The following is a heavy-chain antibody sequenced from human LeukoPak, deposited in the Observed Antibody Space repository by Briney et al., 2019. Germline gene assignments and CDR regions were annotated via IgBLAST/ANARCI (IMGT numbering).Heavy chain of an antibody. Sequence: SETLSLTCTVSGGSISSSSYYWGWIRQPPGKGLEWIGSIYYSGSTYYNPSLKSRVTISVDTSKNQFSLKLSSVTAADTAVYYCARYLWSSDYLGGMDVWGKGTTVTVSS. D-gene: IGHD3-16*01. V-gene: IGHV4-39*01. CDR1: GGSISSSSYY. CDR2: IYYSGST. CDR3: ARYLWSSDYLGGMDV. J-gene: IGHJ6*04.